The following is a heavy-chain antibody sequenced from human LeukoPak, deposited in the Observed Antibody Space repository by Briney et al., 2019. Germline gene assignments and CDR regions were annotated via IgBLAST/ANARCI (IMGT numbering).Heavy chain of an antibody. CDR2: INHSGST. D-gene: IGHD4-23*01. CDR3: ARDYGGNSPIYFDY. Sequence: SETLSLTCAVYGGSFSGYYWSWIRQPPGKGLEWIGEINHSGSTNYNPSLKSRVTISVDTSKNQFSLKLSSVTAADTAVYYCARDYGGNSPIYFDYWGQGTLVTVSS. J-gene: IGHJ4*02. CDR1: GGSFSGYY. V-gene: IGHV4-34*01.